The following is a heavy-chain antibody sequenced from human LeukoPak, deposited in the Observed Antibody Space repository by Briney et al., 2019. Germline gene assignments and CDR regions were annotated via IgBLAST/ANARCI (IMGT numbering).Heavy chain of an antibody. CDR3: ASAGGFGDDDAFDT. J-gene: IGHJ3*02. D-gene: IGHD2-21*01. CDR2: ISGSGSSI. V-gene: IGHV3-48*03. Sequence: GGSLRLSCTASGFTFSTYKMNWVRQAPGKGLEWISYISGSGSSIFYADSLQGRFTVSRDNAKNSVYLQMNSLRAEDTAVYYCASAGGFGDDDAFDTWGHGTTVTVSS. CDR1: GFTFSTYK.